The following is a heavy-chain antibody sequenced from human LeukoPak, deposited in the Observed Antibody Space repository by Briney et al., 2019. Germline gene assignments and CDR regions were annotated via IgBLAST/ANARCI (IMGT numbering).Heavy chain of an antibody. CDR1: GYTFTSYA. CDR3: ARDADGDYVMDY. V-gene: IGHV1-3*01. Sequence: ASVKVSCKASGYTFTSYAMHWVRQAPGRRLEWMGWINAGNGNTKYSQKFQGRVTITRDTSASTAYMELSSLRSEDTAVYYCARDADGDYVMDYWGQGTLVTVSS. D-gene: IGHD4-17*01. J-gene: IGHJ4*02. CDR2: INAGNGNT.